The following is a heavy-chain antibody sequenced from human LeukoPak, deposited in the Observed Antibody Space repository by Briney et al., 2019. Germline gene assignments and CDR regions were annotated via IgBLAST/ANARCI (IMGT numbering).Heavy chain of an antibody. V-gene: IGHV4-38-2*02. J-gene: IGHJ3*02. Sequence: PSETLSLTCTVSGYSISTGYYWDWIRQPPGKGLEWIGTFYHGGSTYYNPSLKSRVTISVDTSKNQFSLNVTSATAADTAVYYCARLSGITMIVVVISDAFDIWVQGTMVTVSS. CDR2: FYHGGST. D-gene: IGHD3-22*01. CDR1: GYSISTGYY. CDR3: ARLSGITMIVVVISDAFDI.